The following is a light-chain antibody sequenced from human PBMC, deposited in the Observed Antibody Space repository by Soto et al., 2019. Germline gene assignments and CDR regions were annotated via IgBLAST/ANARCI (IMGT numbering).Light chain of an antibody. CDR2: EVS. V-gene: IGLV2-8*01. CDR3: SSYAGRTNVV. Sequence: QSVLTQPPSASGSPGQSVTISCTGTSSDVGGYNYVSWYQQYPGKAPKLMIYEVSKRPSGVPDRFSGSKSGNTASLTVSGLQAEDEADYYCSSYAGRTNVVFGGGTKLTVL. J-gene: IGLJ3*02. CDR1: SSDVGGYNY.